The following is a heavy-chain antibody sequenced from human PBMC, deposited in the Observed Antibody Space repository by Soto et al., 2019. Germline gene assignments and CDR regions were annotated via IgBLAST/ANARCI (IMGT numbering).Heavy chain of an antibody. D-gene: IGHD3-22*01. Sequence: GGSLRLSCAGSGLHFTDYYMSWIRQAPGKGLEWVSSISSHSGTTIYYADSVKGRFTISRDNAKNSLYLQMHSLTGEDTAIYYCARDLHDTSGFYYAFDYWGHGTLVTVSS. CDR2: ISSHSGTTI. CDR1: GLHFTDYY. J-gene: IGHJ4*01. V-gene: IGHV3-11*01. CDR3: ARDLHDTSGFYYAFDY.